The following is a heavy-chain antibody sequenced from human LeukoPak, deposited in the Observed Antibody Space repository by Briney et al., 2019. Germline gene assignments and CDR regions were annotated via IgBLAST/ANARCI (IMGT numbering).Heavy chain of an antibody. D-gene: IGHD1-26*01. V-gene: IGHV4-61*05. CDR1: GGSISSSSYY. J-gene: IGHJ4*02. Sequence: PSETLSLTCTVSGGSISSSSYYWGWIRQPPGKGLEWIGYIYYSGSTNYNPSLKSRVTMSVDTSKNQFSLKLSSVTAADTAVYYCARLSGAVFDYWGQGTLVTVSS. CDR3: ARLSGAVFDY. CDR2: IYYSGST.